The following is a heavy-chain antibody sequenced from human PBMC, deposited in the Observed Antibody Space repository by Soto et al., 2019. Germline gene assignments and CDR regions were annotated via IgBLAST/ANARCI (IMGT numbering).Heavy chain of an antibody. D-gene: IGHD3-3*01. CDR1: GGSISSYY. V-gene: IGHV4-4*07. CDR3: ARVVVDYYDFWSGYANWFDP. Sequence: RSETLSLTCTVSGGSISSYYWSWIRQPAGKGLEWIGRIYTSGSTNYNPSLKSRVTMSVDTSKNQFSLKLSSVPEADKAVYYCARVVVDYYDFWSGYANWFDPWGKGTLVTVS. J-gene: IGHJ5*02. CDR2: IYTSGST.